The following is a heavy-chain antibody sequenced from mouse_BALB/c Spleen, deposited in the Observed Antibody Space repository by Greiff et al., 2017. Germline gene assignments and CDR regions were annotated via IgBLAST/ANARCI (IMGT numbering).Heavy chain of an antibody. Sequence: EVQLVESGGGLVQPGGSLRLSCATSGFTFTDYYMSWVRQPPGKALEWLGFIRNKANGYTTEYSASVKGRFTISRDNSQSILYLQMNTLRAEDSATYYCARVTTATMDYWGQGTSVTVSS. CDR3: ARVTTATMDY. CDR1: GFTFTDYY. V-gene: IGHV7-3*02. J-gene: IGHJ4*01. CDR2: IRNKANGYTT. D-gene: IGHD1-2*01.